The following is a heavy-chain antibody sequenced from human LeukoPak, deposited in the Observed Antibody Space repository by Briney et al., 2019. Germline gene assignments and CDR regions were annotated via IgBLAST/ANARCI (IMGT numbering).Heavy chain of an antibody. D-gene: IGHD6-6*01. J-gene: IGHJ4*02. CDR3: ARGHSSSSWSLFDY. Sequence: PGGSLRLSCAASGFTFSSYAMSWVRQAPGKGLEWVSAISGSGGSTYYAGSVKGRFTISRDNSKNTLYLQMNSLRAEDTAVYYCARGHSSSSWSLFDYWGQGTLVTVSS. V-gene: IGHV3-23*01. CDR1: GFTFSSYA. CDR2: ISGSGGST.